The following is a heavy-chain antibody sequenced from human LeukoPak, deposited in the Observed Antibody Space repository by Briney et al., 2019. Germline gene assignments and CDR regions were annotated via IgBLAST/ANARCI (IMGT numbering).Heavy chain of an antibody. V-gene: IGHV3-23*01. CDR3: AKDPFGIKTHYFDY. J-gene: IGHJ4*02. CDR2: ISGSGGST. Sequence: PGGSLRLSCAASGFSFSKMNWVRQAPGKGLEWVSGISGSGGSTFYADSVKGRFTISRDNSKNTLYLQMNSLRAEDTAVYYCAKDPFGIKTHYFDYWGQGTLVTVSS. D-gene: IGHD3-10*01. CDR1: GFSFSK.